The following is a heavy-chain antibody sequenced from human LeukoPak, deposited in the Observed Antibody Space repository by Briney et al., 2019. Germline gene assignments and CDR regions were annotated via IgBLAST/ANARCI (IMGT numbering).Heavy chain of an antibody. CDR1: GYTFTSYY. CDR3: ARVIAAAGAFDI. J-gene: IGHJ3*02. Sequence: ASVKVSCKASGYTFTSYYMHWVRQAPGQGLEWMGIINPSGGSTSYAQKFQGRVTMTRDTSTSTVYMELSSLRSEDTAVYYWARVIAAAGAFDIWGQGTMVTVSS. V-gene: IGHV1-46*01. D-gene: IGHD6-13*01. CDR2: INPSGGST.